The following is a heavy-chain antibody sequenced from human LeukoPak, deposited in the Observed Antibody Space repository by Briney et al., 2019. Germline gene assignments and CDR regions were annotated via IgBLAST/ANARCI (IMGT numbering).Heavy chain of an antibody. CDR3: AKERSGYDSPYGMDV. V-gene: IGHV3-9*01. D-gene: IGHD5-12*01. CDR2: ISWNSGSI. Sequence: GRSLRLSCAASGFTFDDYAMHWVRQAPGKGLEWVSGISWNSGSIGYADSVKGRFTISRDNAKNSLYLQMNSLRAEDTALYYCAKERSGYDSPYGMDVWGQGTTVTVSS. CDR1: GFTFDDYA. J-gene: IGHJ6*02.